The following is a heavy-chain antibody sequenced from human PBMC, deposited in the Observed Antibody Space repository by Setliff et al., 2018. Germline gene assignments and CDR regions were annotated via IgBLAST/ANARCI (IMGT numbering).Heavy chain of an antibody. D-gene: IGHD1-26*01. J-gene: IGHJ4*02. V-gene: IGHV4-61*09. CDR1: GASISSGGFY. CDR3: ARSPSSGAYWNPRPFYSAY. Sequence: PSETLSLTCTVSGASISSGGFYWTWIRQPAGKGLEWIGHISPSGSTTYNPSVKSRVTISLDTSKNHFSLKLDSVTAADTALYYCARSPSSGAYWNPRPFYSAYWARGTLVTVSS. CDR2: ISPSGST.